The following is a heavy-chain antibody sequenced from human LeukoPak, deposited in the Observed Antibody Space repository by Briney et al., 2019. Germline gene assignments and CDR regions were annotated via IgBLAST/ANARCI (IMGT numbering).Heavy chain of an antibody. J-gene: IGHJ4*02. CDR1: GCSISSSSYY. CDR2: ICYSRST. CDR3: ARGFQLPSSDYFDY. V-gene: IGHV4-39*01. D-gene: IGHD1-26*01. Sequence: SETLSLTCTVSGCSISSSSYYWGWIRQPPGKGLEWNGSICYSRSTYYNPSLKSRVTISADTSKNQFSLKLSSVTAADTAVYYCARGFQLPSSDYFDYWGQGTLVTVSS.